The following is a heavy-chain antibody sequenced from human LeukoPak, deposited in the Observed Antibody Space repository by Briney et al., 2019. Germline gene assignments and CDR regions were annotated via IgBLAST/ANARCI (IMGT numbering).Heavy chain of an antibody. J-gene: IGHJ4*02. CDR3: AKDRVVAAGTTSDYFDY. V-gene: IGHV3-74*01. CDR2: INSDGSRT. D-gene: IGHD2-15*01. Sequence: GGSLRLSCAASGFSFSTYWMHWVRQAPGKGPVWISRINSDGSRTTYADSVKGRFTISRDNSKNTLFLQLDSLGAKDTAIYYCAKDRVVAAGTTSDYFDYWGQGTRVTVSS. CDR1: GFSFSTYW.